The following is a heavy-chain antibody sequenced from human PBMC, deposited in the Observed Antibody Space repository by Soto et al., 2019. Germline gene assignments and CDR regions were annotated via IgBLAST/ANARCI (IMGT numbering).Heavy chain of an antibody. Sequence: QVQLVQSGAEVKKPGSSMKVSCKASGGTFNSYDINWVRQAPGQGLEWMGGIIPIVETPKYAQKFQGRVTITADESTNTVYMELSSLRSEDTAMYYCARLSRPNYYDTSGFFKDNGFDPWGQGTRVTVSS. D-gene: IGHD3-22*01. CDR1: GGTFNSYD. V-gene: IGHV1-69*01. CDR2: IIPIVETP. J-gene: IGHJ5*02. CDR3: ARLSRPNYYDTSGFFKDNGFDP.